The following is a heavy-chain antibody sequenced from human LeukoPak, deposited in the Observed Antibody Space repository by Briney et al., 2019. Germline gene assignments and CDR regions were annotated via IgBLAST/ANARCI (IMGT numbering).Heavy chain of an antibody. V-gene: IGHV4-59*08. CDR3: ARHHSSDYYYYYGMDV. CDR2: IYYSGST. J-gene: IGHJ6*02. CDR1: GGSISSYY. Sequence: SQTLSLTCTVSGGSISSYYWSWIRQPPGKGLEWIGYIYYSGSTNYNPSLKSRVTISVDTSKNQFSLKLSSVTAADTAVYYCARHHSSDYYYYYGMDVWGQGTTVTVSS.